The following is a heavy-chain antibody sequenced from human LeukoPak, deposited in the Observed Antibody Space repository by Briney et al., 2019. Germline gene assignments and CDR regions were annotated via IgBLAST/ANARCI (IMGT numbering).Heavy chain of an antibody. J-gene: IGHJ4*02. CDR3: GRGGLTGQMAAFDY. D-gene: IGHD3-9*01. CDR2: INSDGGST. CDR1: GFTFSSYW. Sequence: PGGSLRLSCAASGFTFSSYWMHWVRHAPGKGLEWVSRINSDGGSTTYADSVKSRFTISRDNAKNTMYLQMSSLRADDSAVYYCGRGGLTGQMAAFDYWGQGALVTVSS. V-gene: IGHV3-74*01.